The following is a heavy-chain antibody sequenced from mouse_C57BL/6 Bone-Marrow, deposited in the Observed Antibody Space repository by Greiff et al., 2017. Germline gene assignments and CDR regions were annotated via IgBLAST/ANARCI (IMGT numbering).Heavy chain of an antibody. D-gene: IGHD1-3*01. V-gene: IGHV1-69*01. CDR3: GIKDGCGYYFDY. J-gene: IGHJ2*01. Sequence: QVQLQQPGAELVMPGASVKLSCKASGYTFTSYWMHWVKQRPGQGLEWIGEIDPSDSYTNYNQKFKGKSTLTVDKSSSTTYMQLSSLTSEDSAVYYCGIKDGCGYYFDYWGQGTTLTVSS. CDR2: IDPSDSYT. CDR1: GYTFTSYW.